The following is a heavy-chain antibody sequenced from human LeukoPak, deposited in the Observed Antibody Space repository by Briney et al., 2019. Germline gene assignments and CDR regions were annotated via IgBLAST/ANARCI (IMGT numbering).Heavy chain of an antibody. Sequence: GASVKVSCKASGYTFTSYGMSWVRQAPGKGLEWMGWISAYNCNTNYAQKLKGRVTITTDTSKNTLYMALKTLISEHTAVYYFPRCFCDSSGPLTVNQGDYWGQGTLVTVSS. CDR1: GYTFTSYG. CDR2: ISAYNCNT. D-gene: IGHD3-22*01. CDR3: PRCFCDSSGPLTVNQGDY. V-gene: IGHV1-18*01. J-gene: IGHJ4*02.